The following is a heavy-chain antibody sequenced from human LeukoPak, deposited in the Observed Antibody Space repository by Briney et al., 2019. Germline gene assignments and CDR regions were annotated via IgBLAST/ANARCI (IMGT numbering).Heavy chain of an antibody. V-gene: IGHV3-21*01. CDR2: ISYTGAYI. J-gene: IGHJ4*02. CDR1: AFSLNTYN. Sequence: GGSLRLSCAASAFSLNTYNMNWARQAPGKGLEWVSSISYTGAYIYYADSVRGRFTISRDNAKNSLYLQMNSLRAEDTAFYYCARGPPFDYWGQGTLVTVSS. CDR3: ARGPPFDY.